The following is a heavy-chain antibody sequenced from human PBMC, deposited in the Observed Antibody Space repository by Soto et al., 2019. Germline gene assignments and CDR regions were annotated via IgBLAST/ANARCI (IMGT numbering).Heavy chain of an antibody. Sequence: QVQLVQSGPELKKPGASVKVSCKTSGYSFYNSGISWVRQAPGQGLEWMGWISVFNGYAHYAQKFQGRVSMTADTLTSTAYMELRGLRPDDTAMYYCSKNGTSWFASWGQGTPVTVSS. V-gene: IGHV1-18*01. CDR3: SKNGTSWFAS. J-gene: IGHJ5*01. CDR1: GYSFYNSG. CDR2: ISVFNGYA. D-gene: IGHD1-1*01.